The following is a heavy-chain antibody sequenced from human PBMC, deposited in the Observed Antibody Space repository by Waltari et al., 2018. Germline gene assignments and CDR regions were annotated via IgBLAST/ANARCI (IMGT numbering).Heavy chain of an antibody. CDR1: GFAFSSFW. J-gene: IGHJ3*02. CDR3: TRDSPSWI. CDR2: INSDGSDT. Sequence: EGQLVESGGGLVQPGGSLKLSCADSGFAFSSFWLHWVCQVPGQGLVWVSRINSDGSDTSYADSVRGRFTVSRDNAKNMVYLQMKSLRAEDTAIYYCTRDSPSWIWGQGTMVSVSS. V-gene: IGHV3-74*01.